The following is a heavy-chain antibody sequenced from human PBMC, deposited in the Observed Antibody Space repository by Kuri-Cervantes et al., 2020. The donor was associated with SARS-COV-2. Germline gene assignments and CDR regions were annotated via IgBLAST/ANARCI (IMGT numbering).Heavy chain of an antibody. J-gene: IGHJ4*02. V-gene: IGHV1-69-2*01. CDR1: GYTFIDYY. CDR3: ATMDDYVWGSHYYFDY. D-gene: IGHD3-16*01. CDR2: LDPEDGET. Sequence: ASVKVSCKVSGYTFIDYYMHWVQQAPGKGLEWMGLLDPEDGETICAEKFQGRVTMTQDTSRDTAYMELSSLRSDDTAVYYCATMDDYVWGSHYYFDYWGQGTLVTVSS.